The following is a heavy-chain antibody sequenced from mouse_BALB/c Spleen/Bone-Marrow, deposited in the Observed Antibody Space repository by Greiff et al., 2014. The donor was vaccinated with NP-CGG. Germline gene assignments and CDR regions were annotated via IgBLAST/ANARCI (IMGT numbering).Heavy chain of an antibody. CDR3: ANYYYGSHFDY. CDR1: GFNIKDTY. CDR2: IDPANGNT. Sequence: VQLQQSRAALVKPGASVKLSCTASGFNIKDTYMHWVKQRPEQGLEWIGRIDPANGNTKYDPKFQGKATITADTSSNTAYLQLSSLTSEDTAVYYCANYYYGSHFDYWGQGTTLTVSS. D-gene: IGHD1-1*01. V-gene: IGHV14-3*02. J-gene: IGHJ2*01.